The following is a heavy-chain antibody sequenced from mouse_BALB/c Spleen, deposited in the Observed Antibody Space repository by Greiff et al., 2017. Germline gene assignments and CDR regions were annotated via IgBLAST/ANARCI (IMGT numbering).Heavy chain of an antibody. CDR1: GYTFTSYW. D-gene: IGHD2-1*01. J-gene: IGHJ2*01. Sequence: QVQLKQPGAELVKPGASVKLSCKASGYTFTSYWMHWVKQRPGQGLEWIGEINPSNGRTNYNEKFKSKATLTVDKSSSTAYMQLSSLTSEDSAVYYCARSTGYVDYWGQGTTLTVSS. V-gene: IGHV1S81*02. CDR2: INPSNGRT. CDR3: ARSTGYVDY.